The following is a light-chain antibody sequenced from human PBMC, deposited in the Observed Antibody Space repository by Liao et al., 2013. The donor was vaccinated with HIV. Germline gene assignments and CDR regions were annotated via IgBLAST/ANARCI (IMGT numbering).Light chain of an antibody. CDR2: QDT. CDR3: QAWDSPSSVV. CDR1: KIGSKS. V-gene: IGLV3-21*01. J-gene: IGLJ2*01. Sequence: SYELTQPPSVSVAPGKTARITCGGNKIGSKSVHWYQQKPGQSPVPVIYQDTKRPSGIPERLSGSKSGNTATLTISGTQPMDEADYYCQAWDSPSSVVFGGGTKLTVL.